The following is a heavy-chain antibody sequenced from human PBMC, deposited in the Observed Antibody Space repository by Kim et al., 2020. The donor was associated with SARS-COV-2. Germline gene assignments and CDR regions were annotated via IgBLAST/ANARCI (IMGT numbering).Heavy chain of an antibody. J-gene: IGHJ6*01. CDR3: AREPAISDTYSYYGMDV. D-gene: IGHD3-3*02. V-gene: IGHV3-33*01. CDR2: IWYDGSNK. CDR1: GFTFSTYG. Sequence: GGSLRLSCAASGFTFSTYGMHWVRQAPGKLEWLAVIWYDGSNKNYADSVKGRFTISRDISKNTLYLEMNNLGPEDTALYYCAREPAISDTYSYYGMDVWG.